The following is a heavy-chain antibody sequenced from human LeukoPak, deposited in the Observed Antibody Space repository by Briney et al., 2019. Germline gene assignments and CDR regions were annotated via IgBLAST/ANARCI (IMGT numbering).Heavy chain of an antibody. CDR3: ARGVGLGY. V-gene: IGHV4-34*01. Sequence: SETLSLTCAVYGGSFSGYYWSWIRQPPGKGLEWIGEINHSGSTNYNPSLKSRVTISVDTSKNQFSLKLSSVIAADTAVYYCARGVGLGYWGQGTLVTVSS. CDR2: INHSGST. J-gene: IGHJ4*02. D-gene: IGHD2-15*01. CDR1: GGSFSGYY.